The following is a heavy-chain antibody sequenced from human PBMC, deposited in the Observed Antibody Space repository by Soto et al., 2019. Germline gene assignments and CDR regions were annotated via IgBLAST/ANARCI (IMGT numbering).Heavy chain of an antibody. J-gene: IGHJ4*02. V-gene: IGHV4-4*02. CDR1: SGSISSSNW. CDR2: IYHSGGT. D-gene: IGHD5-12*01. CDR3: ARVQKRGYSGYDYFDY. Sequence: QVQLQESGPGLVKPSGTLSLTCAVSSGSISSSNWWSWVRQPPGKGLEWIGEIYHSGGTNYNPSLKSRVTISVDKSKNQFSLKLSSVTAADTAVYYCARVQKRGYSGYDYFDYWGQGTLVTVSS.